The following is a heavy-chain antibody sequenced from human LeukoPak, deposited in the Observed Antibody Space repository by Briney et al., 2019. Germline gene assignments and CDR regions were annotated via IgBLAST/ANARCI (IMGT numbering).Heavy chain of an antibody. CDR1: GYTFTSYG. V-gene: IGHV1-18*01. CDR2: ISAYNGNT. D-gene: IGHD6-19*01. CDR3: ARGGSGWYPHSWFDP. J-gene: IGHJ5*02. Sequence: GASVKVSCKASGYTFTSYGISWVRQAPGQGLEWMGWISAYNGNTNYAQKLQGRVTMTTDISTSTAYMELRSLRSDDTAVYYCARGGSGWYPHSWFDPWGQGTLVTVSS.